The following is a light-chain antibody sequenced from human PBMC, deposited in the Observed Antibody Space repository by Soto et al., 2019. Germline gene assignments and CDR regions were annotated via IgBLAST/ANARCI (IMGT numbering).Light chain of an antibody. CDR1: SSDVGGYNY. CDR3: SSYTSTNTPV. CDR2: EVS. Sequence: QSALTQPASVSGSPGQSITISCTGTSSDVGGYNYVSWYQQHPGKAPKLMISEVSNRPSGVSNRFSGSKSGNTASLTISGLQAEDEADSYCSSYTSTNTPVFGGGTKLTVL. J-gene: IGLJ2*01. V-gene: IGLV2-14*01.